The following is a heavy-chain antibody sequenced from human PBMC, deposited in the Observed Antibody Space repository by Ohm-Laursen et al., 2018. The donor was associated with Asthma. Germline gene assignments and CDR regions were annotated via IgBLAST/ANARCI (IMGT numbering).Heavy chain of an antibody. CDR1: GFTFSSYG. Sequence: SLRLSCSASGFTFSSYGMHWVRQAPGKGLEGVAVISYDGRNKYYADSVNGRFTISRDDFKSTLYLQMNSLRADDTALYYCARDGRLRGSFDYWGQGTLVTVSS. J-gene: IGHJ4*02. CDR3: ARDGRLRGSFDY. CDR2: ISYDGRNK. D-gene: IGHD3-10*01. V-gene: IGHV3-30*03.